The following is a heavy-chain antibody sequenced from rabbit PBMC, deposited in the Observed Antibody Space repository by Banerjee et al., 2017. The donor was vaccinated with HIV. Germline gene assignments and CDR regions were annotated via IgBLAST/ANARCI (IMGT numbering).Heavy chain of an antibody. J-gene: IGHJ4*01. CDR2: IYVGSGST. Sequence: QQLVESGGGLVKPGASLTLTCKASGFSFSSGYYMCWVRQAPGKGLEWIGCIYVGSGSTHYASWAKGRFTMYKTSSTTVTLQLTSLTAADTATYFCARSGYVGGDYTWDLWGPGTLVTVS. CDR1: GFSFSSGYY. V-gene: IGHV1S40*01. D-gene: IGHD1-1*01. CDR3: ARSGYVGGDYTWDL.